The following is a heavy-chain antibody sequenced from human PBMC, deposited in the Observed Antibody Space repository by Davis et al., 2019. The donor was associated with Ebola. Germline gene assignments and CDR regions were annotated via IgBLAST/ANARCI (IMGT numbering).Heavy chain of an antibody. CDR3: AKIRTRSSGSYSYYFDY. CDR1: GFTFSSYA. J-gene: IGHJ4*02. D-gene: IGHD3-10*01. CDR2: ISGSGGST. V-gene: IGHV3-23*01. Sequence: GESLKISCAASGFTFSSYAMSWVRQAPGKGLEWVSAISGSGGSTYYADSVKGRFTISRDNSKNTLYLQMNSLRAEDTAVYYCAKIRTRSSGSYSYYFDYWGQGTLVTVSS.